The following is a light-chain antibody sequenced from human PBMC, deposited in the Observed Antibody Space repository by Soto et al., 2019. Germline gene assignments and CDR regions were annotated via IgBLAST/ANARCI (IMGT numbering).Light chain of an antibody. V-gene: IGKV1-39*01. CDR3: QQSHNTPYT. J-gene: IGKJ2*01. Sequence: DIQMTQSPSSLSASVGDRVTITCRASQIISTHLNWYQQKPGRAPKLLIYGASRLQSGVPSRFSGSGSMTDFTLTINSLQLDDFATYYCQQSHNTPYTFGQGTKLEIK. CDR1: QIISTH. CDR2: GAS.